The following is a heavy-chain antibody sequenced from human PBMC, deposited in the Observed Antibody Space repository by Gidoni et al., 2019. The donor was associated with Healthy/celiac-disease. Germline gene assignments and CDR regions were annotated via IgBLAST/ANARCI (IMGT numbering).Heavy chain of an antibody. Sequence: QVQLQESGPGLVKPSETLSLTCTVSGGSISTYYWSWIRQPPGKGLEWIGYIYYSGSTNYNPSLKSRVIISVDTSKNQFSLKLSSVTAADTAVYYCARGGPISSSLNWFDPWGQGTLVTVSS. J-gene: IGHJ5*02. D-gene: IGHD6-13*01. CDR2: IYYSGST. V-gene: IGHV4-59*01. CDR3: ARGGPISSSLNWFDP. CDR1: GGSISTYY.